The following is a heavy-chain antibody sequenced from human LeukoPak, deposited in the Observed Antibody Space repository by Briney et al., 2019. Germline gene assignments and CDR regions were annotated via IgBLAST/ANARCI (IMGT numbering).Heavy chain of an antibody. V-gene: IGHV3-30*04. J-gene: IGHJ4*02. CDR1: GFAFSTYT. Sequence: PGGSLRLSCAASGFAFSTYTMHWVRLAPGKGPEWVAVISYDGNEKYYADSVKGRFTISRDNSKNTLYLQMNSLRAEDTAVYYCARESGIVAVPAATINYYFDYWGQGTLVTVSS. CDR3: ARESGIVAVPAATINYYFDY. D-gene: IGHD2-2*01. CDR2: ISYDGNEK.